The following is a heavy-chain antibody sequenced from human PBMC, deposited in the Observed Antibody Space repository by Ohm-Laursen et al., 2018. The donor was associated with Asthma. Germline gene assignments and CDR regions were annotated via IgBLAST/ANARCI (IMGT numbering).Heavy chain of an antibody. V-gene: IGHV3-33*01. CDR3: ARDIAAAGTGWFDP. D-gene: IGHD6-13*01. Sequence: SLRLSCAASGFTFSSYGMHWVRQAPGKGLEWVAVIWYDGSNKYYADSVKGRFTISRDNSKNTLYLQMNGLRAEDTAVYYCARDIAAAGTGWFDPWGQGTLVTVSS. CDR2: IWYDGSNK. CDR1: GFTFSSYG. J-gene: IGHJ5*02.